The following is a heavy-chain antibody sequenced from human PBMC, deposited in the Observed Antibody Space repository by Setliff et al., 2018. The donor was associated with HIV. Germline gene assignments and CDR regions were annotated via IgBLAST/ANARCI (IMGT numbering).Heavy chain of an antibody. Sequence: GASVKVSCKASGNTFSSYGITWVRQAPGQGLEWMGGIIPILGIANYAQKFQGRVTSTADKSTSTAYMELSSLRPEDTAVYYCVRGYRSAWNSWFDAWGQGTRVTVSS. V-gene: IGHV1-69*10. CDR1: GNTFSSYG. J-gene: IGHJ5*02. D-gene: IGHD6-19*01. CDR3: VRGYRSAWNSWFDA. CDR2: IIPILGIA.